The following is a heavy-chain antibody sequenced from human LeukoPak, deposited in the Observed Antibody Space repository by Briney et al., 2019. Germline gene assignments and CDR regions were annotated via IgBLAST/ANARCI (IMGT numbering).Heavy chain of an antibody. CDR2: IGGRGGST. Sequence: GGSLRLSCSASGFRFSDFTMTWVRQAPGKGPEWVSAIGGRGGSTYYADSVGGRFTISRDNSKNTLYLQMNSLRAEDTAVYYCAKEGYCSTTSCSRQYFQHWGQGTLVTVSS. CDR1: GFRFSDFT. CDR3: AKEGYCSTTSCSRQYFQH. V-gene: IGHV3-23*01. D-gene: IGHD2-2*01. J-gene: IGHJ1*01.